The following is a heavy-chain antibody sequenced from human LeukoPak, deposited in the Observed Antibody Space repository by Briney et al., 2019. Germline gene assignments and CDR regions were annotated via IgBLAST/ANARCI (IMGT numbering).Heavy chain of an antibody. CDR2: ISGSGGST. Sequence: GGSLRLSCAASGFTFSSYAMSWVRQAPGKGLEWVSAISGSGGSTYYADSVKGRFTISRDNSKNTLYLQMNSLRAEDTAVYYCAKDRDSVYYYDSSGYYYFDYWGQGTLVTVSS. CDR3: AKDRDSVYYYDSSGYYYFDY. V-gene: IGHV3-23*01. D-gene: IGHD3-22*01. J-gene: IGHJ4*02. CDR1: GFTFSSYA.